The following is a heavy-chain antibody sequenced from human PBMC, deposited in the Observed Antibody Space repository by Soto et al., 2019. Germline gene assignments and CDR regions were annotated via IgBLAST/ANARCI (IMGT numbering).Heavy chain of an antibody. Sequence: SVKVSCKASGGTFSSYTISWVRQAPGQGLEWMGRIIPILGIANYAQKFQGRVTITADKSTSTAYMELSSLRSEDTAVYYSARENWNYFWFDPWGQGTLVTVSS. J-gene: IGHJ5*02. CDR3: ARENWNYFWFDP. CDR2: IIPILGIA. D-gene: IGHD1-7*01. V-gene: IGHV1-69*04. CDR1: GGTFSSYT.